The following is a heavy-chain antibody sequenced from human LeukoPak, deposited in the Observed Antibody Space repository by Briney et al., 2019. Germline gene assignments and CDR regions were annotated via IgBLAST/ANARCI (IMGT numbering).Heavy chain of an antibody. CDR1: PLTLTIYG. Sequence: GGSLRLSCAASPLTLTIYGMECGRQAPGKGLEWVSSISGSSAYIYYADSVKGRFTISRDNAKISLLLQMNNLRAEDTAAYLRAPFGSGSPFGWGQGTLVTVSS. V-gene: IGHV3-21*01. J-gene: IGHJ4*02. CDR2: ISGSSAYI. CDR3: APFGSGSPFG. D-gene: IGHD3-10*01.